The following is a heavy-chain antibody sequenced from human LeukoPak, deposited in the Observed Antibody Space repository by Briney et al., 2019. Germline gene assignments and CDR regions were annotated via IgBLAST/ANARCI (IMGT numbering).Heavy chain of an antibody. Sequence: AGGSLRLSCAASGFTFSSYSMNWVRQAPGKGLEWVSSISSSSSYIYYADSVKGRFTISRDNAKNSLYLQMNSLRAEDTAVYYCARDHLSYDILTGYYTKQLIDYWGQGTLVTVSS. V-gene: IGHV3-21*01. CDR2: ISSSSSYI. CDR1: GFTFSSYS. J-gene: IGHJ4*02. D-gene: IGHD3-9*01. CDR3: ARDHLSYDILTGYYTKQLIDY.